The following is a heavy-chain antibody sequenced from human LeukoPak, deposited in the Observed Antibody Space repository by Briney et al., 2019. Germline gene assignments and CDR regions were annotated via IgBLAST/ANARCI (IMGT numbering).Heavy chain of an antibody. CDR1: GYTFTGYY. J-gene: IGHJ4*02. V-gene: IGHV1-2*02. Sequence: GASVKVSCKASGYTFTGYYMHWVRQAPGQGLEWMGWINPNSGGTNYAQKFQGRVTMTRDTSISTAYMELSRLRSDDTAVYYCARGTYCSSTSCPPLYWGQGTLVTVSS. CDR2: INPNSGGT. CDR3: ARGTYCSSTSCPPLY. D-gene: IGHD2-2*01.